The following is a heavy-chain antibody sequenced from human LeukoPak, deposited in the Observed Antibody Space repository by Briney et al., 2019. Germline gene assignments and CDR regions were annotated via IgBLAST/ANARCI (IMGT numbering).Heavy chain of an antibody. Sequence: PSETLSLTCTVSGGSISSSSYYWGWIRQPPGKGLEWIGSIYYSGSTYYNPSLKSRVTISVDTSKNQFSLKLSSVTAADTAVYYCARGIVATMFSSRRSYYLDYWGQGTLVTVSS. J-gene: IGHJ4*02. CDR1: GGSISSSSYY. CDR2: IYYSGST. CDR3: ARGIVATMFSSRRSYYLDY. D-gene: IGHD5-12*01. V-gene: IGHV4-39*01.